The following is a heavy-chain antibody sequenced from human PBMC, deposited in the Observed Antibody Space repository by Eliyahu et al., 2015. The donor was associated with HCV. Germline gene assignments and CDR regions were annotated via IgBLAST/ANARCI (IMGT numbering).Heavy chain of an antibody. V-gene: IGHV1-69*01. CDR3: ARSQSPLWKTGTYYYYYGMDV. J-gene: IGHJ6*02. D-gene: IGHD6-13*01. Sequence: EVKKPGSSVKVSCKASGGTFSSYAISWVRQAPGQGLEWMGGIIPIFGTANYAQKFQGRVTITADESTSTAYMELSSLRSEDTAVYYCARSQSPLWKTGTYYYYYGMDVWGQGTTVTVSS. CDR1: GGTFSSYA. CDR2: IIPIFGTA.